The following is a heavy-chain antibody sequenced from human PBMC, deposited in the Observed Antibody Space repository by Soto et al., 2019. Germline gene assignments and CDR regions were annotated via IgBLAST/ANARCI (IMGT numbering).Heavy chain of an antibody. D-gene: IGHD1-26*01. Sequence: EVQLVESGGGLVKPGGSLRLSCAVSGFIFSRYSMNWVRQAPGKGLEWVSSIGTSGSYIYDTDSVKGRFTISRDNTKDSLYLQMNSLRAEDTAIYYCARGSAFIGLDYRGQGTPVTVSS. CDR2: IGTSGSYI. CDR1: GFIFSRYS. V-gene: IGHV3-21*01. CDR3: ARGSAFIGLDY. J-gene: IGHJ4*02.